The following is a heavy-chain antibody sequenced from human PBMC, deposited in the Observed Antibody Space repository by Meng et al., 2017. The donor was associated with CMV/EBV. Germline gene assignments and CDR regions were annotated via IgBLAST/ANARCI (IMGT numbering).Heavy chain of an antibody. D-gene: IGHD3-16*02. CDR2: IYYSGST. CDR1: GGSISSSSNS. V-gene: IGHV4-39*01. Sequence: SETLSLTCTVSGGSISSSSNSWGWIRQPPGKGLEWIGSIYYSGSTYYNPSLKGRVTISVDTSKNQFSLKLSSVTAADTAVYYCARHSSMRLSCWFDPWGQGTLVTVSS. CDR3: ARHSSMRLSCWFDP. J-gene: IGHJ5*02.